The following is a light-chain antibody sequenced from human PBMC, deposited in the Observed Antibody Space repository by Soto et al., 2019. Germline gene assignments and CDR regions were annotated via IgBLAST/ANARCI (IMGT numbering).Light chain of an antibody. J-gene: IGKJ1*01. CDR1: QSLSNNY. CDR2: DAS. CDR3: QQYTGSPRT. Sequence: EIVLTQFPGTLSLSPGERATLSCRASQSLSNNYLAWYQQKPGQAPSLLIYDASGRATGIPDRFSGSGSGTDFTLTISRLEPEDFAVYFCQQYTGSPRTFGQGTRVDIK. V-gene: IGKV3-20*01.